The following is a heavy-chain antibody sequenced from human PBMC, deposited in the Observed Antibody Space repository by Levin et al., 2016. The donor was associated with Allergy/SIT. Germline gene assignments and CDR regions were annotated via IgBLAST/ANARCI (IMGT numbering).Heavy chain of an antibody. Sequence: GGSLRLSCAVSGFTFRRYVMNWVRQAPGKGLEWVSSISSSSNYIYYADSVKGRFTISRDNAKNSLYLQINSLRAEDTAVYYCAREMAEDQAGLLPFDLWGQGTLVSVSA. CDR1: GFTFRRYV. CDR2: ISSSSNYI. J-gene: IGHJ4*02. D-gene: IGHD2-15*01. CDR3: AREMAEDQAGLLPFDL. V-gene: IGHV3-21*01.